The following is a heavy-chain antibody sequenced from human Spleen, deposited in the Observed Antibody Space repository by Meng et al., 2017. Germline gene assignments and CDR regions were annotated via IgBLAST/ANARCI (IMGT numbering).Heavy chain of an antibody. Sequence: QLKWSCPGLVNPWGTLALTCVVSGGSISSIDWGSWVRQPPGKGLEWIGEIYHGGDTNYNPSLKSRVTIAIDKSKNQFSLKLTSVTAADTAVYYCASWIYSCGWQWGQGALVTVSS. CDR1: GGSISSIDW. V-gene: IGHV4/OR15-8*02. D-gene: IGHD6-19*01. CDR2: IYHGGDT. J-gene: IGHJ4*02. CDR3: ASWIYSCGWQ.